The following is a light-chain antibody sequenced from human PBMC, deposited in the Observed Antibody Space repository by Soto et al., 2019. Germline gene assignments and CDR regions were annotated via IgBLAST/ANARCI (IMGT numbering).Light chain of an antibody. Sequence: EIVLTQSPGTLSLSPGERATLSCRASQTVGNNYLAWYQQKPGQAPRLLIHTASFRATGIPDRFSGGGSGTDFTLTVSRLEPEDFAMYYCHQHATPPLTFGQGTTLEI. CDR3: HQHATPPLT. CDR1: QTVGNNY. J-gene: IGKJ2*01. CDR2: TAS. V-gene: IGKV3-20*01.